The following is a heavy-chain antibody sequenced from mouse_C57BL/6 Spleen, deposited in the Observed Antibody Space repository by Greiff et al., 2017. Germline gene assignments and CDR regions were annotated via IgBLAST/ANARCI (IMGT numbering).Heavy chain of an antibody. Sequence: EVQLQQSGPELVKPGASVKIPCKASGYTFTDYNMDWVKQSHGKSLEWIGDINPNNGGTIYNQKFKGKATLTVDKSSSTAYMELRSLTSEDTAVXNSVTGASSDGYYYAMDYCGVGNSVTVSS. CDR2: INPNNGGT. D-gene: IGHD2-3*01. V-gene: IGHV1-18*01. CDR1: GYTFTDYN. CDR3: VTGASSDGYYYAMDY. J-gene: IGHJ4*01.